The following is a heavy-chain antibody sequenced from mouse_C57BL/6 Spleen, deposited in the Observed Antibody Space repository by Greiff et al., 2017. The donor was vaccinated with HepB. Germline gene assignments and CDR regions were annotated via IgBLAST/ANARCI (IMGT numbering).Heavy chain of an antibody. Sequence: VQLQQSGPELVKPGASVKLSCKASGYSFTGYYMHWVKQSHGNILDWIGYIYPYNGVSSYNQKFKGKATLTVDKSSSTAYMGLRSLTSEDSAVYYCARPYYEYDDYAMDYWGQGTSVTVSS. CDR2: IYPYNGVS. CDR3: ARPYYEYDDYAMDY. J-gene: IGHJ4*01. V-gene: IGHV1-31*01. D-gene: IGHD2-4*01. CDR1: GYSFTGYY.